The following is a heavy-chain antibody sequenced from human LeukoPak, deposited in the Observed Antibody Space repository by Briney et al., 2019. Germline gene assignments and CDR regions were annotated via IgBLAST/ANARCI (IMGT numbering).Heavy chain of an antibody. CDR2: INPNSGGT. V-gene: IGHV1-2*02. CDR3: ARGGILWFGESVDAFDI. D-gene: IGHD3-10*01. J-gene: IGHJ3*02. Sequence: ASVKVSCKASGYTFTGYYIHWVRQAPGQGLEWMGWINPNSGGTNYAQKFQGRVTMTRDTSISTAYMELSRLRSDDTAVYYCARGGILWFGESVDAFDIWGQGIMVTVSS. CDR1: GYTFTGYY.